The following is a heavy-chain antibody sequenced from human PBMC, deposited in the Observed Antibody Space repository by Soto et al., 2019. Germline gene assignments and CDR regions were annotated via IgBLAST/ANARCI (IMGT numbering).Heavy chain of an antibody. V-gene: IGHV1-18*01. CDR3: AGGGYWGKLSHYGLDV. Sequence: QVQLVQSAAEVKKPGASVKVSCKASGYTFIRYGITWVRQAPGQGLEWMGWISAYNDYTSYAQKLQGRVTMTTDTSTRIVYMELGGMKSDDTAVYYCAGGGYWGKLSHYGLDVWGQGTSVTVSS. CDR2: ISAYNDYT. CDR1: GYTFIRYG. J-gene: IGHJ6*02. D-gene: IGHD3-16*01.